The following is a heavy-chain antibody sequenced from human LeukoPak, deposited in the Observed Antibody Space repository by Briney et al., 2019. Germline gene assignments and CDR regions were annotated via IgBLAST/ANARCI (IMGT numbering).Heavy chain of an antibody. CDR2: TNAGNGST. D-gene: IGHD1-1*01. CDR3: ARDSRTISNWFDT. CDR1: GYTFTTFA. V-gene: IGHV1-3*01. Sequence: ASVKVSCKASGYTFTTFAIHWVRQVPGQSLEWMGWTNAGNGSTKYSRNFQGRVTITRDTSASTAYMELSSLTSEDTAVYYCARDSRTISNWFDTWGQGTPVTVSS. J-gene: IGHJ5*02.